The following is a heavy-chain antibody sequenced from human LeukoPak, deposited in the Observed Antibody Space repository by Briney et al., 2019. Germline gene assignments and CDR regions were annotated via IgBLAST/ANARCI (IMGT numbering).Heavy chain of an antibody. V-gene: IGHV4-59*12. Sequence: SETLSLTCTVSGGFISSYYWNWIRQTPGKGLEWIGSIYSSGNTNYNPSLKSRVTISVDTSKNQFSLKLSSVTAADTAVYYCARRRYDYVWGSYPAYFDYWGQGTLVTVSS. CDR2: IYSSGNT. CDR3: ARRRYDYVWGSYPAYFDY. CDR1: GGFISSYY. D-gene: IGHD3-16*02. J-gene: IGHJ4*02.